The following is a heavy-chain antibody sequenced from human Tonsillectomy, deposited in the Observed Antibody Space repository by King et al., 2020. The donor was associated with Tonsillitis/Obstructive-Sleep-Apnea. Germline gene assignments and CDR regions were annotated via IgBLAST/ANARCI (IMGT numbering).Heavy chain of an antibody. CDR1: GFTFSSYG. Sequence: VQLVESGGGVVQPGRSLRLSCAASGFTFSSYGMHWVRQAPGKGLEWVAVIWYDGSNKYYADSVKGRFTISRDNSKNTLYLQMNSLRAEDTAVYYCARDYGDYKGDAFDLWGQGTMVTVSS. J-gene: IGHJ3*01. V-gene: IGHV3-33*01. CDR2: IWYDGSNK. CDR3: ARDYGDYKGDAFDL. D-gene: IGHD4-17*01.